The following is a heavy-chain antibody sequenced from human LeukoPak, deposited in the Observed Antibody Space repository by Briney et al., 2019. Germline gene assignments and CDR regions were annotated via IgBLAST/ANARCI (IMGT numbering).Heavy chain of an antibody. Sequence: PSETLSLTCTVSGGSISSYYWSWIQQPAGKGLEWIGRIYTSGSTNYNPSLKSRVTMSVDTSKNQFSLKLSSVTAADTAVYYCARDSGIAAAGPYYYYGMDVWGQGTTVTVSS. J-gene: IGHJ6*02. CDR2: IYTSGST. V-gene: IGHV4-4*07. D-gene: IGHD6-13*01. CDR3: ARDSGIAAAGPYYYYGMDV. CDR1: GGSISSYY.